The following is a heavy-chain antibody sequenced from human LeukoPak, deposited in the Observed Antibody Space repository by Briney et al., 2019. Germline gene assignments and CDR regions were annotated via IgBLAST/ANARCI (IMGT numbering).Heavy chain of an antibody. CDR1: GYTLSDYY. Sequence: GDSLKISCNGSGYTLSDYYMHWVRQAPGQGLEWMGWIRGDTGDTDSPQKFQGRVTMTRDTSTNTAYMELSRLRYDDTAMYFCARVRGSSCDYWGQGTLVTVSS. CDR3: ARVRGSSCDY. V-gene: IGHV1-2*02. J-gene: IGHJ4*02. D-gene: IGHD6-13*01. CDR2: IRGDTGDT.